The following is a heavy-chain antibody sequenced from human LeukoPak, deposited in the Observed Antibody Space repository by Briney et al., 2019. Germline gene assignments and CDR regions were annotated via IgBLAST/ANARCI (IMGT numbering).Heavy chain of an antibody. CDR1: GYTFTSYY. V-gene: IGHV1-46*01. CDR2: INPSAGST. J-gene: IGHJ6*02. Sequence: ASVKVSCEASGYTFTSYYMHWVRRAPGQGLDWVGIINPSAGSTTYAQKFQGRVTMTRDTSTSTVYMELSSLRSEDTAVYYCARDFQGYYYYGMDVWGQGTTVTVS. CDR3: ARDFQGYYYYGMDV.